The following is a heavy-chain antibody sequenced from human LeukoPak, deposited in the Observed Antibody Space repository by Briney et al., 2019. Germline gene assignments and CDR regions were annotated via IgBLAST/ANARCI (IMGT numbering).Heavy chain of an antibody. V-gene: IGHV3-11*01. Sequence: KAGGSLRLSCAASGFTFSDYYMSWIRQAPGKGLEWVSYISSSDNTIYYADSVKTRFTISRDNAKNSLYLQMNSRRAGDTAVYYCAGGSTRRYIVATIRVLRTVTTPTDYWGQGTLVTVSS. CDR3: AGGSTRRYIVATIRVLRTVTTPTDY. CDR2: ISSSDNTI. J-gene: IGHJ4*02. CDR1: GFTFSDYY. D-gene: IGHD5-12*01.